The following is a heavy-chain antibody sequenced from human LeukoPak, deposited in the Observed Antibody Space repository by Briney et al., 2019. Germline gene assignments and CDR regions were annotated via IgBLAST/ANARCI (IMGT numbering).Heavy chain of an antibody. CDR3: ARDRRGYYYDRSGYHHDAFDI. CDR1: GGTFSSYP. D-gene: IGHD3-22*01. Sequence: SVKVSCKASGGTFSSYPITWVRQAPGQGLEWMGRIIPILGVTVYAQRFQGRVTITADKSTATAYMELSSLRSEDTAVYYCARDRRGYYYDRSGYHHDAFDIWGQGTMVTVSS. CDR2: IIPILGVT. V-gene: IGHV1-69*04. J-gene: IGHJ3*02.